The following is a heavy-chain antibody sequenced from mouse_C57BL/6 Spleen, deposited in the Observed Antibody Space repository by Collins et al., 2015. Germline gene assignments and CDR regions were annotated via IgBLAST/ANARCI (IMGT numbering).Heavy chain of an antibody. V-gene: IGHV3-6*02. CDR1: GYSITSGYY. CDR3: ARGMTTTAMDY. Sequence: DVQLQESGPGFVKPSQSLSLPCSVTGYSITSGYYWNWIRQFPGNKLEWMGYINYDGSNDCNPSLKNRISISRDTSKNQFFLKLNSVTTEDTATCYCARGMTTTAMDYWGQGTSVTVSS. J-gene: IGHJ4*01. D-gene: IGHD2-4*01. CDR2: INYDGSN.